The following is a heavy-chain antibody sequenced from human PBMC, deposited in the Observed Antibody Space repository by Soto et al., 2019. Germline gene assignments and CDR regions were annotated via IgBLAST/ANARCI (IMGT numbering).Heavy chain of an antibody. D-gene: IGHD3-3*01. CDR1: GFRFDDYN. Sequence: GSLRLSCAASGFRFDDYNIHWVRQAPGKGLEWVSLITWNGGNTYYADSVKGRFTISRDGTTESVSLQMTSLKREDTGLYYCARETLSFGSALDVWGQGTMVTGLL. V-gene: IGHV3-43*01. J-gene: IGHJ6*02. CDR2: ITWNGGNT. CDR3: ARETLSFGSALDV.